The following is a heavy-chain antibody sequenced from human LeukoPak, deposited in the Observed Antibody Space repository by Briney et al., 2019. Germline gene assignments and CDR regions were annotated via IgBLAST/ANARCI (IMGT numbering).Heavy chain of an antibody. D-gene: IGHD4-23*01. Sequence: GGSLRLSCAASGFTFSSYWMHWVRQAPGKGLVWVSRIKSDGTHTDYMDSVKGRFTISRDNAKNTLYLQMNSLRVEDTAVYYCARGRPHGNDYWGQGTLVTVSS. CDR1: GFTFSSYW. J-gene: IGHJ4*02. CDR2: IKSDGTHT. V-gene: IGHV3-74*01. CDR3: ARGRPHGNDY.